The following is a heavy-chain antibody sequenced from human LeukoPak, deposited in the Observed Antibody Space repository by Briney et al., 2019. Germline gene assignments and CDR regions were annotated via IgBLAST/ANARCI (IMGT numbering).Heavy chain of an antibody. CDR3: AREGKEGSGWYVQRDYYYYYMDV. CDR2: IYYSGST. V-gene: IGHV4-59*12. Sequence: PSETLSLTCTVSGGSISSYYWSWIRQPPGKGLEWIGYIYYSGSTNYNPSLKSRVTISVDTSKNQFSLKLSSVTAADTAMYYCAREGKEGSGWYVQRDYYYYYMDVWGKGTTVTISS. J-gene: IGHJ6*03. D-gene: IGHD6-19*01. CDR1: GGSISSYY.